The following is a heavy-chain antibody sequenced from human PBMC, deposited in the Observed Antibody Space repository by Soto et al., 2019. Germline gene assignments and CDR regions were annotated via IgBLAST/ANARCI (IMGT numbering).Heavy chain of an antibody. CDR2: ISGSGGST. V-gene: IGHV3-23*01. CDR1: GFTFSTYA. J-gene: IGHJ4*02. Sequence: EVQLLESGGGLVQPGGSLRLSCAASGFTFSTYAMTWVRQAPGKGLEWVSSISGSGGSTHYADSVKGRFTISRDNSKNTLYLQRNSRSAEDSAVYYGATRNSLWGQGTLGTVSS. D-gene: IGHD1-7*01. CDR3: ATRNSL.